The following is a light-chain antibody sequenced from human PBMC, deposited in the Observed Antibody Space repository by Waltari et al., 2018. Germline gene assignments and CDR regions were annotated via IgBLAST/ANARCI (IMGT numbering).Light chain of an antibody. CDR2: WAS. J-gene: IGKJ1*01. Sequence: DIVMTQSPDSLAVSLGERATINCKSSQSVLYSSSKKSYLAWYQQKPGQPPKLFIYWASTRESGVPDRFSGSGSETDFTLTISSLQAEDVAVYYCQQYYTTPWTFGQGTKVEIK. CDR3: QQYYTTPWT. V-gene: IGKV4-1*01. CDR1: QSVLYSSSKKSY.